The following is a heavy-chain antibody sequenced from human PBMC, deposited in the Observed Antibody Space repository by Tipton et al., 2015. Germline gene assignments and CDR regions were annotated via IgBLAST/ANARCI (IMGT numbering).Heavy chain of an antibody. Sequence: SLRLSCAASGFTFSSSMHWVRQTTGEGLEWVSAIGTAGDTYYAGSVKGRFTISRGDAKNSLYLQMNSLRAGDTAVYYCARESVGGGLAAFDIWGQGTMVTVSS. CDR1: GFTFSSS. V-gene: IGHV3-13*01. CDR2: IGTAGDT. CDR3: ARESVGGGLAAFDI. J-gene: IGHJ3*02. D-gene: IGHD3-16*01.